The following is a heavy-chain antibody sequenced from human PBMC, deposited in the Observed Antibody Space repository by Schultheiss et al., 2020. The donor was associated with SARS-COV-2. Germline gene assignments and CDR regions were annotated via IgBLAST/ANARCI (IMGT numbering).Heavy chain of an antibody. CDR3: ARQHYDFWSGYYHYYYGMDV. D-gene: IGHD3-3*01. CDR2: INHSGST. J-gene: IGHJ6*02. CDR1: GGSFSGYY. Sequence: SETLSLTCAVYGGSFSGYYWSWIRQPAGKGLEWIGEINHSGSTNYNPSLKSLVTISVDTSKNQFSLKLSSVTAAVTAVYYCARQHYDFWSGYYHYYYGMDVWGQGTTVTVSS. V-gene: IGHV4-34*01.